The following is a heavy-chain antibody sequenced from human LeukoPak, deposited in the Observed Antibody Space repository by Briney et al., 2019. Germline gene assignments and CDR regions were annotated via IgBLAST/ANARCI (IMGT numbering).Heavy chain of an antibody. CDR1: GFTFSDYY. D-gene: IGHD5-24*01. V-gene: IGHV3-11*06. Sequence: GGSLRLSCAASGFTFSDYYMSWIRQAPGKGLEWVSSISSSSSYIYYADSVKGRFTISRDNAKNSLYLQMNSLRAEDTAVYYCARGYGRDGYTPFDYWGQGTLVTVSS. J-gene: IGHJ4*02. CDR3: ARGYGRDGYTPFDY. CDR2: ISSSSSYI.